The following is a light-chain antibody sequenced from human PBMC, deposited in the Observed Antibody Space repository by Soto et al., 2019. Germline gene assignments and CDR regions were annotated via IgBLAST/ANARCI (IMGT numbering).Light chain of an antibody. CDR1: SSDVGGYNY. CDR3: SSYTSSSTLV. Sequence: QSVLTQPASVSGSPGQSIAISCTGTSSDVGGYNYVSCYQQHPGKAPKLMIYEVSNRPSGVSNRFSGSKSGNTASLTISGLQAEDEADYYCSSYTSSSTLVFGTGTKVTV. CDR2: EVS. V-gene: IGLV2-14*01. J-gene: IGLJ1*01.